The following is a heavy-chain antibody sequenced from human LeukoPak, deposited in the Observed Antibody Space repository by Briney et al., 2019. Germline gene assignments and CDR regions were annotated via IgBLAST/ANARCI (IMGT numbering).Heavy chain of an antibody. CDR3: ARGSNRTPWGWFDP. Sequence: GASVKVSCRASGYTFTSYAMHWVRQAPGQRLEWMGWINAGNGNTKYSQKFQGRVTITRDTSASTAYMELSSLRSEDTAVYYCARGSNRTPWGWFDPWGPGTLVTVSS. D-gene: IGHD1-26*01. J-gene: IGHJ5*02. CDR2: INAGNGNT. CDR1: GYTFTSYA. V-gene: IGHV1-3*01.